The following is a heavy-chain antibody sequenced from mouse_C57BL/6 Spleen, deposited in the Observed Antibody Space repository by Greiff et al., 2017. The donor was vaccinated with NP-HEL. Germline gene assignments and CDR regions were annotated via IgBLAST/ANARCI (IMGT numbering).Heavy chain of an antibody. V-gene: IGHV5-17*01. CDR3: ARSLAVERHFDY. CDR2: ISSGSSTI. D-gene: IGHD1-1*02. J-gene: IGHJ2*01. Sequence: EVHLVESGGGLVKPGGSLKLSCAASGFTFSDYGMHWVRQAPEKGLEWVAYISSGSSTIYYADTVKGRVTISRDNAKHTLFLQMTSLRCEDTAMYYCARSLAVERHFDYWGQGTTLTVSS. CDR1: GFTFSDYG.